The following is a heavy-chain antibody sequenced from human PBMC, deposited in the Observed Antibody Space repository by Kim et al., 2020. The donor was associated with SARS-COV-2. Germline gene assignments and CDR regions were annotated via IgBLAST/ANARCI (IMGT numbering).Heavy chain of an antibody. CDR2: IYYSGST. J-gene: IGHJ5*02. D-gene: IGHD5-12*01. CDR3: ARGGRDSGSRAGWFDP. Sequence: SETLSLTCTVSGGSISGYYWSWIRQPPGKGLEWIGYIYYSGSTNYNPSLKSRVTMSVDTSNNQFSLKLTSVTAADTAVYYCARGGRDSGSRAGWFDPWGQGTLVTVSS. CDR1: GGSISGYY. V-gene: IGHV4-59*01.